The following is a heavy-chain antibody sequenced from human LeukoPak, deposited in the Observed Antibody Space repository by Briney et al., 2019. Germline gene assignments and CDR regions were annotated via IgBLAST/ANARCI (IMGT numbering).Heavy chain of an antibody. Sequence: GGSLRLSCSASGFTFSSYAMHWVRQAPGKGLEYVSAISSNGGSTYYADSVKGRFTISRGNSKNTLYLQMSSLRAEDTAVYYCVKDSWGAAAGTSGYWGQGTLVTVSS. CDR1: GFTFSSYA. D-gene: IGHD6-13*01. V-gene: IGHV3-64D*06. CDR3: VKDSWGAAAGTSGY. CDR2: ISSNGGST. J-gene: IGHJ4*02.